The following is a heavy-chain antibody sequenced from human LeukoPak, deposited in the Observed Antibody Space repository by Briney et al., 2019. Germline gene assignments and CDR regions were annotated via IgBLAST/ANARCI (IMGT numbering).Heavy chain of an antibody. V-gene: IGHV3-64*01. CDR2: ISSNGGST. D-gene: IGHD5-12*01. CDR1: GFTFSSYA. Sequence: PGGSLRLSCAASGFTFSSYAMHWVRQAPGKGLEYVSAISSNGGSTYYANSVKGRFTISRDNSKNTLYLQMGSLRAEDIAVYYCARDRGYSGYDPLFDYWGQGTLVTVSS. CDR3: ARDRGYSGYDPLFDY. J-gene: IGHJ4*02.